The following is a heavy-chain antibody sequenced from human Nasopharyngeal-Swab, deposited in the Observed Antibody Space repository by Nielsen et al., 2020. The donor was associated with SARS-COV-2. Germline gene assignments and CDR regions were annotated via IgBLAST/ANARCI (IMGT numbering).Heavy chain of an antibody. CDR3: ARDQRRDYDFWSGYYERTGYGMDV. CDR2: ISSSSSYI. V-gene: IGHV3-21*01. D-gene: IGHD3-3*01. Sequence: VRQAPGKGLEWVSSISSSSSYIYYADSVKGRFTIGRDNAKNSLYLQMDSLRAGGTAVYYCARDQRRDYDFWSGYYERTGYGMDVWGQGTTVTVSS. J-gene: IGHJ6*02.